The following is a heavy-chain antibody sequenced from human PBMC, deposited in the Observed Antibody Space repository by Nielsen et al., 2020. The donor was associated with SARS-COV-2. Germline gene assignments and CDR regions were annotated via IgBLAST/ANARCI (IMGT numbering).Heavy chain of an antibody. Sequence: ASVKVSCKASGYTFTSYGINWVRQAPGQGLEWMGWINTNTGNPTYAQGFTGRFVFSLDTSVSTAYLQISSLKAEDTAVYYCARGGDYVWGSYRTYNWFDPWGQGTLVTVSS. J-gene: IGHJ5*02. CDR3: ARGGDYVWGSYRTYNWFDP. CDR2: INTNTGNP. D-gene: IGHD3-16*02. V-gene: IGHV7-4-1*02. CDR1: GYTFTSYG.